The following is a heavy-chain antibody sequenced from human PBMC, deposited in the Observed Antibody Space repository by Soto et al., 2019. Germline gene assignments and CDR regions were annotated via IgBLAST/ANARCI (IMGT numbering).Heavy chain of an antibody. Sequence: SETLSLTCTVSGGSITSGGYYWSWIRQRPGKGLEWIGYIYYSGSTNYNPSLKSRVTISVDTSKNQFSLKLSSVTAADTAVYYCARRYSSAFDIWGQGTMVTVSS. D-gene: IGHD6-13*01. CDR3: ARRYSSAFDI. CDR2: IYYSGST. V-gene: IGHV4-61*08. CDR1: GGSITSGGYY. J-gene: IGHJ3*02.